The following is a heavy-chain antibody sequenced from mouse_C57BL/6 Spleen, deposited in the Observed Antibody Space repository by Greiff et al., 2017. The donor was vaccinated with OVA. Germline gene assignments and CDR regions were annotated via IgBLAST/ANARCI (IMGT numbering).Heavy chain of an antibody. Sequence: VQLQQSGAELVRPGASVKLSCTASGFNIKDDYMHWVKQRPEQGLEWIGWIDPENGDTEYASKFQGKATITADTSSNTAYLQLSSLTSEDTAVYYCARWDTTVVVHWYFDVWGTGTTVTVSS. CDR1: GFNIKDDY. D-gene: IGHD1-1*01. V-gene: IGHV14-4*01. CDR3: ARWDTTVVVHWYFDV. J-gene: IGHJ1*03. CDR2: IDPENGDT.